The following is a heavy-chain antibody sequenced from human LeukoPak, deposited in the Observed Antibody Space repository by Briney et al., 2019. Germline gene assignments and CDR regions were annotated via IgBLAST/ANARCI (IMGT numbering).Heavy chain of an antibody. CDR2: VYHSVST. J-gene: IGHJ3*02. V-gene: IGHV4-4*02. CDR3: AGAYCGGDCYSGRAFDI. D-gene: IGHD2-21*02. CDR1: GGSISSSYW. Sequence: SGTLSLTCAVSGGSISSSYWWSWVRQPPGKGLECIGEVYHSVSTNYYPSLKSRVTISIEKSKNQFSLKLSSVTAADTAVYYCAGAYCGGDCYSGRAFDIWGQGTMVTVSS.